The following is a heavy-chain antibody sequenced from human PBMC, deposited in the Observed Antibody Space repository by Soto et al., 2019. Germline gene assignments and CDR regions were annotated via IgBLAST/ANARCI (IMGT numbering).Heavy chain of an antibody. CDR3: AREIFGVIIHDAFDL. V-gene: IGHV4-31*03. J-gene: IGHJ3*01. CDR2: IYDSETT. CDR1: GDSVSSGGYY. Sequence: SETLSLTCTVSGDSVSSGGYYWNWIRQHPGRGLEWLGYIYDSETTYYNPSLESRLSISVDASQNQFSLNATSVPHADTAVYYGAREIFGVIIHDAFDLWGQGKRVTVSS. D-gene: IGHD3-3*01.